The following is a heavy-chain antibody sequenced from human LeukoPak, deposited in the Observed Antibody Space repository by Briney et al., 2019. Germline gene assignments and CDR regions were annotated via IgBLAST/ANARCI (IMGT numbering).Heavy chain of an antibody. CDR1: GLTFSSYS. V-gene: IGHV3-21*01. CDR3: ARDASGYYDSSGYYASYYFDY. J-gene: IGHJ4*02. CDR2: ISSSSSYI. Sequence: GGSLRLSCAASGLTFSSYSMNWVRQAPGKGLEWVSSISSSSSYIYYADSVKGRFTISRDNAKNSLYLQMNSLRAEDTAVYYCARDASGYYDSSGYYASYYFDYWGQGTLVTVSS. D-gene: IGHD3-22*01.